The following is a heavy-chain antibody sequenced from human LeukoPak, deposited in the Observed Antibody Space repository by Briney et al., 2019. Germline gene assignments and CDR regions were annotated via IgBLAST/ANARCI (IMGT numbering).Heavy chain of an antibody. CDR1: GYTFTSHH. D-gene: IGHD1-26*01. CDR2: MNPDTGNT. V-gene: IGHV1-8*01. CDR3: ARGRPTNVGGIY. J-gene: IGHJ4*02. Sequence: ASVKVSCKASGYTFTSHHINWVRQAAGQGFEWMGWMNPDTGNTVYAQKFQGRVTMTWDTSISTAYMELDSLRSENTAVYYCARGRPTNVGGIYWGQGTLVIVSS.